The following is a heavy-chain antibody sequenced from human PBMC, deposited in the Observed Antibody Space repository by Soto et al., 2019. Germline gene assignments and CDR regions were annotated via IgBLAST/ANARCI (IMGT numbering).Heavy chain of an antibody. J-gene: IGHJ4*02. CDR3: AHRVLRTVFGLVTTTAIYFDF. CDR1: GFSLTTSGVG. CDR2: IYWDDDK. Sequence: QITLNESGPTVVRPTEIITLTCRFSGFSLTTSGVGVGWIRQSPGKAPEWLALIYWDDDKRYSASLKSRLTITKDTSKNQVVLTVSDLDPTDTATYYCAHRVLRTVFGLVTTTAIYFDFWGQGTPVAVSS. V-gene: IGHV2-5*02. D-gene: IGHD3-3*01.